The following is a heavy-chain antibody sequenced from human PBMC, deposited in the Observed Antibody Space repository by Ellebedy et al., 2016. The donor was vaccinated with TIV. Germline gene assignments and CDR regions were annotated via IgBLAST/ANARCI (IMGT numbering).Heavy chain of an antibody. CDR2: NNPNSGGT. Sequence: AASVKVSCKTSRYTFTGYYIHWVRQAPGQGLEWMGWNNPNSGGTNYAQKFQDRVTMTRDTSISTAYMELRGLRSDDTAVYYCTRGGDSENYYKGAYGMDVWGQGTTVTVSS. CDR3: TRGGDSENYYKGAYGMDV. CDR1: RYTFTGYY. D-gene: IGHD3-10*01. V-gene: IGHV1-2*02. J-gene: IGHJ6*02.